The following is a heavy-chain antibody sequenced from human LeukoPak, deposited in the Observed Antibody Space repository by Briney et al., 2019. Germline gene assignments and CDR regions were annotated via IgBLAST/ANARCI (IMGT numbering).Heavy chain of an antibody. CDR3: ARGMTTNYYGDWFDP. J-gene: IGHJ5*02. CDR1: GGSISSSSYY. CDR2: IYYSGST. D-gene: IGHD5-24*01. Sequence: SETLSLTCTVSGGSISSSSYYWGWIRQPPGKGLEWIGSIYYSGSTYYNPSLKSRVTISVDTSKNQFSLKLSSVSAEDTAVYYCARGMTTNYYGDWFDPWGQGTLVTVSS. V-gene: IGHV4-39*01.